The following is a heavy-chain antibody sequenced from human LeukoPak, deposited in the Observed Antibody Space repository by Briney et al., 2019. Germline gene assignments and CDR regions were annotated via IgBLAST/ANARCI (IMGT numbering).Heavy chain of an antibody. CDR3: ARCPSSGWPPYYYYYGMDV. Sequence: GESLKISYKGSGYNFTSYWIGWGRPMPGKGLGWMGIIYAGDSYTRYSPSFQGQVTISADNSISTAYLQWSSLNASDTAMYYCARCPSSGWPPYYYYYGMDVWGQGTTVTVSS. D-gene: IGHD6-19*01. CDR2: IYAGDSYT. J-gene: IGHJ6*02. CDR1: GYNFTSYW. V-gene: IGHV5-51*01.